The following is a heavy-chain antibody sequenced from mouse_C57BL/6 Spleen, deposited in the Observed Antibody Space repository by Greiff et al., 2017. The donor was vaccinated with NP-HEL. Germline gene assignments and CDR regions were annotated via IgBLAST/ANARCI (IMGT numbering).Heavy chain of an antibody. D-gene: IGHD2-1*01. CDR2: INPNYGTT. V-gene: IGHV1-39*01. J-gene: IGHJ4*01. CDR3: ARRTGYGNYVGYAMDY. Sequence: VQLQQSGPELVKPGASVKISCKASGYSFTDYNMNWVKQSHGKSLEWIGVINPNYGTTSYNQKFKGKATLTVDQSSSTAYMQLNSLTSADSAVYYCARRTGYGNYVGYAMDYWGQGTSVTVSS. CDR1: GYSFTDYN.